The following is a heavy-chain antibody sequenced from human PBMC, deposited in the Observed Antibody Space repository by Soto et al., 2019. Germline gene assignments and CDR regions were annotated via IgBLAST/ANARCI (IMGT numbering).Heavy chain of an antibody. J-gene: IGHJ6*02. CDR1: GFTFSNAW. V-gene: IGHV3-15*07. D-gene: IGHD6-13*01. CDR3: TTGWSSSPTWGYYYYGMDV. CDR2: IKSKTDGGTT. Sequence: NPGGSLRLSCAASGFTFSNAWMNWVRQAPGKGLEWVGRIKSKTDGGTTDYAAPVKGRFTISRDDSKNTLYLQMNSLKTEDTAVYYCTTGWSSSPTWGYYYYGMDVWGQGTTVTVSS.